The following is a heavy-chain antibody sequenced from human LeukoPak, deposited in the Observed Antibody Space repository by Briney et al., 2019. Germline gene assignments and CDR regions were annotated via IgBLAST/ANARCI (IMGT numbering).Heavy chain of an antibody. D-gene: IGHD2-21*01. J-gene: IGHJ4*02. CDR1: GYSFTTYW. CDR2: IYPGDSDT. CDR3: ATHPYSYYFDS. Sequence: GASLKISCKGSGYSFTTYWIGWVRQMPGKGLEWMGIIYPGDSDTRYSPSFQGQVTISVDKSSSTAYLQWSSLKASDTAMYYCATHPYSYYFDSWGQGTLVTVSS. V-gene: IGHV5-51*01.